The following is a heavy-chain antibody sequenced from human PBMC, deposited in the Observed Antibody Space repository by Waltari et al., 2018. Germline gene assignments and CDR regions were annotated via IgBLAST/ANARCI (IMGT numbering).Heavy chain of an antibody. Sequence: QVPLVQSGAEVKKPGASVKVSCKASGYTFTSYAMHWVRQAPGQRLEWMGWINAGNGNTKYSQKFQGRVTITRDTSASTAYMELSSLRSEDTAVYYCTTTYYYDSSGYYGAFDIWGQGTMVTVSS. CDR1: GYTFTSYA. CDR3: TTTYYYDSSGYYGAFDI. CDR2: INAGNGNT. V-gene: IGHV1-3*01. D-gene: IGHD3-22*01. J-gene: IGHJ3*02.